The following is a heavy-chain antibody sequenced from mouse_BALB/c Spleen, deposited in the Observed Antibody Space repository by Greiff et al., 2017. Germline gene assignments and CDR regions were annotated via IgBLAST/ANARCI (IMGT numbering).Heavy chain of an antibody. D-gene: IGHD1-1*01. J-gene: IGHJ4*01. CDR1: GYSFTDYN. CDR3: AGWAFTTEAMDY. Sequence: VQLQQSGPELVKPGASVKVSCKASGYSFTDYNMYWVKQSHGKSLEWIGYIYPYNGGTSYNQKFKGKATLTVDKSSSTAFMHLNSLTSEDSAVYDGAGWAFTTEAMDYWGQGTSVTVAS. V-gene: IGHV1S135*01. CDR2: IYPYNGGT.